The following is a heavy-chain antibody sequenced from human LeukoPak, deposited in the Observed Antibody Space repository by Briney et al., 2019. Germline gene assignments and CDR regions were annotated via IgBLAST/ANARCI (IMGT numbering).Heavy chain of an antibody. D-gene: IGHD1-26*01. V-gene: IGHV3-66*01. J-gene: IGHJ4*02. Sequence: PGGSLTLSCAPSGFTVTCKHVSWVRQAPGKGLEWLSLIYSGGGTYYADYVKDRFTISRDISKNTVWLQMNSLRAEDTAVYYCARSLVVGATRLNFFDYWGQGNLVTVSS. CDR3: ARSLVVGATRLNFFDY. CDR2: IYSGGGT. CDR1: GFTVTCKH.